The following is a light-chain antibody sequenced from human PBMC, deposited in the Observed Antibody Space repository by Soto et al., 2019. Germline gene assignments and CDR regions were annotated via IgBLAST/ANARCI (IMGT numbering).Light chain of an antibody. V-gene: IGLV2-14*01. J-gene: IGLJ2*01. CDR2: DVS. CDR3: SSYASSSTLV. CDR1: SSDVGGYVY. Sequence: QSVLTQPASVSGSPGQSITISCTGTSSDVGGYVYVSWYQQHPGKVPKLMIYDVSSRPSGVSNRFSGSKSGNTASLTISGLQAEDEADYYCSSYASSSTLVFGGGTKLTVL.